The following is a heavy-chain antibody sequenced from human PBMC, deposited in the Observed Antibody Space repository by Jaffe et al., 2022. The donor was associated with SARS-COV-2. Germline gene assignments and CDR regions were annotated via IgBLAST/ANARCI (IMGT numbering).Heavy chain of an antibody. CDR2: IIPIFGTA. D-gene: IGHD1-26*01. Sequence: QVQLVQSGAEVKKPGSSVKVSCKASGGTFSSYAISWVRQAPGQGLEWMGGIIPIFGTANYAQKFQGRVTITADESTSTAYMELSSLRSEDTAVYYCARDRPARGSYGKRGGGFDYWGQGTLVTVSS. V-gene: IGHV1-69*01. J-gene: IGHJ4*02. CDR3: ARDRPARGSYGKRGGGFDY. CDR1: GGTFSSYA.